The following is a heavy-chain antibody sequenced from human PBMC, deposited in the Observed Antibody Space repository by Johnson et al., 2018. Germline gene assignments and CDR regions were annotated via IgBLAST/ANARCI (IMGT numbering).Heavy chain of an antibody. CDR3: ARGTPCDDSGACELDY. CDR1: GFTFSSYS. D-gene: IGHD3-22*01. Sequence: VQLVQSGGGLVQPGGSLRLSCAASGFTFSSYSMNWVRQAPGKGLEWVSYISSSSSTIYYADSVKGRFTISRDNAKNSLYLQMNSLRAEDTAVYYCARGTPCDDSGACELDYWGQGTLVTVSS. CDR2: ISSSSSTI. J-gene: IGHJ4*02. V-gene: IGHV3-48*01.